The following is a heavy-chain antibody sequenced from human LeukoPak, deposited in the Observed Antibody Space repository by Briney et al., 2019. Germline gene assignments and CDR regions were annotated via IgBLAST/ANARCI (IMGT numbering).Heavy chain of an antibody. D-gene: IGHD3-22*01. Sequence: GGSLRLSCAASGFTFSSYAMSWVRQAPGKGLEWVSAISGSGCGTYYADSVKGRFTISRDNSKNTLYLQMKSLRGEDTAVYYCAKDLMYYYDSSAFYWGQRTLVTVSS. J-gene: IGHJ4*02. CDR1: GFTFSSYA. CDR2: ISGSGCGT. CDR3: AKDLMYYYDSSAFY. V-gene: IGHV3-23*01.